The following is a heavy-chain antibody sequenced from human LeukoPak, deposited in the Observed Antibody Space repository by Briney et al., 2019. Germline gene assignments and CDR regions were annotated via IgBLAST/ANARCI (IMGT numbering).Heavy chain of an antibody. J-gene: IGHJ3*02. V-gene: IGHV1-46*01. CDR3: ARFYLSSGYYYGAFDI. D-gene: IGHD3-22*01. CDR2: IYPRDGST. CDR1: GYTFTSNY. Sequence: GASVKVSCKASGYTFTSNYIHWVRQAPGQGLEWMGMIYPRDGSTSYAQKFQGRVTVTRDTSTSTVHTELSGLRSEDTAVYYCARFYLSSGYYYGAFDIWGQGTMVTVSS.